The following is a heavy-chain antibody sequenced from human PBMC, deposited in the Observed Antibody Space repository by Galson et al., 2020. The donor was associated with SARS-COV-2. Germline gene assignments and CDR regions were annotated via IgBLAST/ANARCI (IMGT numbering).Heavy chain of an antibody. CDR3: AKVNSGSSDFDY. CDR2: ISGRGGST. CDR1: GFTFSTSA. Sequence: TGGSLRLSCEASGFTFSTSAMSWVRQAPGKGLECVSVISGRGGSTYYADSVKGRFTISRDNSKNTLYMQMDSLRVEDTAVYYCAKVNSGSSDFDYWGQGTLVTVSS. J-gene: IGHJ4*02. V-gene: IGHV3-23*01. D-gene: IGHD1-26*01.